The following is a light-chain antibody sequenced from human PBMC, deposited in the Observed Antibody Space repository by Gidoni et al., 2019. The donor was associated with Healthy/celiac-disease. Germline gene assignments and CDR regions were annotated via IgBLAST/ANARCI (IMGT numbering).Light chain of an antibody. J-gene: IGLJ2*01. CDR2: GKN. CDR3: NSRDSSGNVV. Sequence: SSELTQDPAVSVALGQTVRITCQGDSLRSYYASWYQQKPGQAPVLFIYGKNNRPSGLPDRFSGSSSGNTASLTITGAQAEDEADYYCNSRDSSGNVVFGGGTKLTVL. V-gene: IGLV3-19*01. CDR1: SLRSYY.